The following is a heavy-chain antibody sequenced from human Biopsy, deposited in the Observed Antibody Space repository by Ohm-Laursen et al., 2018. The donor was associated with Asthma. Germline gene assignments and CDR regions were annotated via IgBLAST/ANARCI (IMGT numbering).Heavy chain of an antibody. Sequence: SLRLSCTASGFTFSSYGMHWVRQAPGKGLEWVAVIWYDGSNKYYADSVKGRFTISRDDSKNTLYLQMNSLRAEDTAVYYCARSIYDFWSGYYGMDVWGQGTTVTVS. D-gene: IGHD3-3*01. CDR3: ARSIYDFWSGYYGMDV. V-gene: IGHV3-33*01. CDR2: IWYDGSNK. J-gene: IGHJ6*02. CDR1: GFTFSSYG.